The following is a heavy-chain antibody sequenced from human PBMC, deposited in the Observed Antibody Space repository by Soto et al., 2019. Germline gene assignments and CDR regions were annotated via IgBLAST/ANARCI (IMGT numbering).Heavy chain of an antibody. J-gene: IGHJ2*01. Sequence: QVQLQESGPGLVKPSETLSLTCTVSGGSVSSGSYYWSWIRQPPGKGLEWIGYIYDSGSTNYNPSLKSRVAISGDTSKNHFPLKLSTVTAADTAVYYCARETTVIRGEWYFDLWGRGTLVTVSS. CDR2: IYDSGST. V-gene: IGHV4-61*03. CDR1: GGSVSSGSYY. CDR3: ARETTVIRGEWYFDL. D-gene: IGHD4-17*01.